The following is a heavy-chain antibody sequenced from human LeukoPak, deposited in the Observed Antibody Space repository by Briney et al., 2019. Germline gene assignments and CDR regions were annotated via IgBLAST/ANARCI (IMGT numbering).Heavy chain of an antibody. CDR2: ISGSGGST. CDR1: GFTFSSDA. D-gene: IGHD6-13*01. V-gene: IGHV3-23*01. J-gene: IGHJ5*02. Sequence: GGSLRLSCAASGFTFSSDAMSWVRQAPGKGLEWVSAISGSGGSTYYADSVKGRFTISRDNAKNSLYLQMNSLRAEDTAVYYCAREHSSSWFDPWGQGTLVTVSS. CDR3: AREHSSSWFDP.